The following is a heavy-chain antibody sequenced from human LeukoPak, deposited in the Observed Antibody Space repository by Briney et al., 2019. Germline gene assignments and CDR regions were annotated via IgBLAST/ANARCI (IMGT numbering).Heavy chain of an antibody. CDR2: INPSGGST. J-gene: IGHJ4*02. CDR3: ARTTTPGAANRAFDY. D-gene: IGHD4/OR15-4a*01. V-gene: IGHV1-46*03. Sequence: TSVKVSCKASGYTFTSYYMHWVRQAPGQGLEWMGIINPSGGSTSYAQKFQGGVTMTRDTSTSTVYMELSGLRSEDTAVYYCARTTTPGAANRAFDYWGQGTLVTVSP. CDR1: GYTFTSYY.